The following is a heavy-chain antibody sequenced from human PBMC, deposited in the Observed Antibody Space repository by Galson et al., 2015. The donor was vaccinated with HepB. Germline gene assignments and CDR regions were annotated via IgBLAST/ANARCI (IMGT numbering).Heavy chain of an antibody. Sequence: SVKVSCKASGGTFSSYTISWVRQAPGQGLEWMGRIIPNSGNTNYAQKFQERVTITRDMSTSTAYMELSSLRSEDTAVYYCAAASRVIAAAAHQCDYWGQGTLVTVSS. CDR3: AAASRVIAAAAHQCDY. CDR2: IIPNSGNT. D-gene: IGHD6-13*01. J-gene: IGHJ4*02. CDR1: GGTFSSYT. V-gene: IGHV1-69*02.